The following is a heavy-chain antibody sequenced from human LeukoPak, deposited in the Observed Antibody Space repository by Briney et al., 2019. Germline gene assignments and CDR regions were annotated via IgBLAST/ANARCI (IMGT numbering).Heavy chain of an antibody. Sequence: ASVKVSCKTSGYSFTGYYLHWVRQDVRQGLRWMGWIDPKSGTTKYAPSFQGRVTMTGDTSTRTVYMELTSLTSDDTAVYYCARAGSGWSFWGQGTLLTVSS. D-gene: IGHD6-19*01. V-gene: IGHV1-2*02. CDR2: IDPKSGTT. J-gene: IGHJ4*02. CDR3: ARAGSGWSF. CDR1: GYSFTGYY.